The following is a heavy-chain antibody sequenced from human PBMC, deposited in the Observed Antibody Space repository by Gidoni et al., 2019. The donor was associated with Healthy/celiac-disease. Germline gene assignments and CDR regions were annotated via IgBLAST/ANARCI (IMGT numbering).Heavy chain of an antibody. CDR2: INHSGSN. V-gene: IGHV4-34*01. CDR1: GGSFSGYY. CDR3: ASGIQLWS. Sequence: QVQLQQWGEGLLKPSETLSLTFAVYGGSFSGYYCSWIRQPPGKGLEWIGEINHSGSNNYNPSLKSRVTISVDTAKNQFSLKLSSVTAADTAVYYCASGIQLWSWGQGTLVTVSS. J-gene: IGHJ4*02. D-gene: IGHD5-18*01.